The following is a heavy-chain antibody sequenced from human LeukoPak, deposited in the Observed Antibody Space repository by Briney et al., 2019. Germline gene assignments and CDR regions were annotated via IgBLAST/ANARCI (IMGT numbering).Heavy chain of an antibody. D-gene: IGHD3-3*01. CDR3: ARDRVTIFGVVIPLDY. CDR2: IYYSGST. CDR1: GGSISSGDYY. J-gene: IGHJ4*02. Sequence: SETLSLTCTVSGGSISSGDYYWSWIRQPPGKGLEWFGYIYYSGSTYYNPSLKSRVTISVDTSKNQFSLKLSSVTAADTAVYYCARDRVTIFGVVIPLDYWGQGTLVTVSS. V-gene: IGHV4-30-4*08.